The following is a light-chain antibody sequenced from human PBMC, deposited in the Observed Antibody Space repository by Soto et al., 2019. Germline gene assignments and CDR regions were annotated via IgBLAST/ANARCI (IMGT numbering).Light chain of an antibody. J-gene: IGKJ1*01. Sequence: DIQMTQSPSTLSASVGDRVTITCRASQSISIWLAWYQQKPGKAPKLLIYKASSLESEVPSRFSGSVSGTEFTLTISSLQPDDFATYHCQQYNSYPWTFGQGTKVEIK. CDR1: QSISIW. CDR2: KAS. V-gene: IGKV1-5*03. CDR3: QQYNSYPWT.